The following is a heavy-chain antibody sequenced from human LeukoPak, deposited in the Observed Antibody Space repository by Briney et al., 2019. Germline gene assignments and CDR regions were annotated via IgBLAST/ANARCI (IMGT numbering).Heavy chain of an antibody. J-gene: IGHJ6*03. V-gene: IGHV4-59*01. D-gene: IGHD3-3*01. CDR3: ARAEYDFWTKLSPYKDYYYYMDV. CDR1: GGSISSYY. Sequence: PSETLSLTCTVSGGSISSYYWSWIRQPPGKGLEWIGYIYYSGSTNYNPSLKSRVTISVDTSKNQFSLKLSSVTAADTAVYYCARAEYDFWTKLSPYKDYYYYMDVWGKGTTVTVSS. CDR2: IYYSGST.